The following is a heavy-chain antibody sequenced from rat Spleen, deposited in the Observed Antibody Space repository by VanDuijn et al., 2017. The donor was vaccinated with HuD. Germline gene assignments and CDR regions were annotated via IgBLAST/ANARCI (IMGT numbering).Heavy chain of an antibody. CDR1: GFTFSHYY. CDR3: TTGIQPRH. CDR2: ISTCGGTT. Sequence: EVQLVESGGGLVQPGRSLKLSCAVSGFTFSHYYMAWVRQAPTKGLEWVAYISTCGGTTYYRDSVKGRFTISRDDAKSTLYLQMDSLRSEDTATYYCTTGIQPRHWGQGVMVTASS. J-gene: IGHJ2*01. V-gene: IGHV5-27*01. D-gene: IGHD1-5*01.